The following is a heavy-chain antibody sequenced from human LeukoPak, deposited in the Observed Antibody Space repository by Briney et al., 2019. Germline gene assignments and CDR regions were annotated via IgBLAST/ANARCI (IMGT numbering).Heavy chain of an antibody. J-gene: IGHJ4*02. CDR3: ARDSVGYDSSGTRRRLYYFDY. V-gene: IGHV3-20*04. CDR1: GFTFDDYG. CDR2: INWNGGST. Sequence: GGSLRLSCAASGFTFDDYGMSWVRQAPGKGLEWVSGINWNGGSTGYADSVKGRFTISRDNAKNSLYLQMNSLRAEDTALYYCARDSVGYDSSGTRRRLYYFDYSGQGTLVTVSS. D-gene: IGHD3-22*01.